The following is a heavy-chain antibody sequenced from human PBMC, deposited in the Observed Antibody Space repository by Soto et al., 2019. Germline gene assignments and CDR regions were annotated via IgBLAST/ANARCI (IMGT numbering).Heavy chain of an antibody. CDR1: RYTFSLYG. J-gene: IGHJ4*02. CDR3: ARRTLGSSIGIGDY. CDR2: VFGDDGST. Sequence: QIQLVQSGPEVKMPGASVKVSCKTSRYTFSLYGITWVRQAPGQGLESMGCVFGDDGSTDYAQNLLGRVTMTTDTSTTTAYMELRNLRSDDSAIYYCARRTLGSSIGIGDYWGQGALVTVSS. V-gene: IGHV1-18*01. D-gene: IGHD1-1*01.